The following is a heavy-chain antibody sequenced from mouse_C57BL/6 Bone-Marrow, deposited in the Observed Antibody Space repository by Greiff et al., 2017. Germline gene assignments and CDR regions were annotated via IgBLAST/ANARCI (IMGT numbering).Heavy chain of an antibody. J-gene: IGHJ2*01. CDR2: IDPSDSYT. V-gene: IGHV1-50*01. Sequence: VQLQQPGAELVKPGASVKLSCKASGYTFTSYWMQWVKQRPGQGLEWIGEIDPSDSYTNYNQKFKGKATLTVDTSSSTAYMQLSSLTSEDSAVYYCAREGTGSGFDYWGQGTTLTVSS. D-gene: IGHD4-1*01. CDR3: AREGTGSGFDY. CDR1: GYTFTSYW.